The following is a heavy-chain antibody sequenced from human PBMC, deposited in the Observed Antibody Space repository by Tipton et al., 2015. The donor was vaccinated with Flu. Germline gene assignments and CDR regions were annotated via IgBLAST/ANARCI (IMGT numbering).Heavy chain of an antibody. J-gene: IGHJ5*02. Sequence: QVQLVQSGAEVKKPGSSVKVSCKASGGTFSSYAISWVRQAPGQGLEWMGRIIPILGIANYAQKFQGRVTITADKSTSTAYMERSSRGLGAGAVYSGGRDPAVGMVVTSTPWGQGTLVTVSS. CDR3: GRDPAVGMVVTSTP. V-gene: IGHV1-69*09. CDR2: IIPILGIA. D-gene: IGHD2-21*02. CDR1: GGTFSSYA.